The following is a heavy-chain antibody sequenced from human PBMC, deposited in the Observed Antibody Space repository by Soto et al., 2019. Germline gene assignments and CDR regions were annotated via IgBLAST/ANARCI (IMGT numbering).Heavy chain of an antibody. CDR1: GGTFISYA. Sequence: ASVKVSCKASGGTFISYAISWVRQAPGQGLEWMGGIIPIFGTANYAQKFQGRVTITADESTSTAYMELSSLRSEDTAVYYCATRGVDCSSTSCPTYNYYYGMDVWGQGTTVTVSS. J-gene: IGHJ6*02. CDR3: ATRGVDCSSTSCPTYNYYYGMDV. V-gene: IGHV1-69*13. CDR2: IIPIFGTA. D-gene: IGHD2-2*01.